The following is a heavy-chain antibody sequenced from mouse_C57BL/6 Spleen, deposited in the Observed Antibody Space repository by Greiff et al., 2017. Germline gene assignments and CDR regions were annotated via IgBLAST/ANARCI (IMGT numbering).Heavy chain of an antibody. CDR2: IYPGSGST. J-gene: IGHJ3*01. CDR3: ARGGYDYDAWFAY. V-gene: IGHV1-55*01. Sequence: VKLQQPGAELVKPGASVKMSCKASGYTFTSYWITWVKQRPGQGLEWIGDIYPGSGSTNYNEKFKSKATLTVDTSYSTAYMQLSSLTSEDSAVYYCARGGYDYDAWFAYWGQGTLVTVSA. D-gene: IGHD2-4*01. CDR1: GYTFTSYW.